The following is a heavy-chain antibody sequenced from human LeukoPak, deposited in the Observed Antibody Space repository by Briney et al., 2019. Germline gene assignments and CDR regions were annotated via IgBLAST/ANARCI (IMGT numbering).Heavy chain of an antibody. J-gene: IGHJ4*02. CDR3: ARVITIFGVVILMYFDY. D-gene: IGHD3-3*01. Sequence: SETLSLTCTVSGGSISSYYWSWIRQPPGKGLEWIGYIYYSGSTNYNPSLKSRVTISVDTSKNQFSLKLSSVTAADTAVYYCARVITIFGVVILMYFDYWGQGTLVTVSS. CDR1: GGSISSYY. CDR2: IYYSGST. V-gene: IGHV4-59*01.